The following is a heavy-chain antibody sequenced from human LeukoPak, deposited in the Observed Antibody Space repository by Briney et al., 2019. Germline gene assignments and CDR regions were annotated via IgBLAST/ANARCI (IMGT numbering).Heavy chain of an antibody. D-gene: IGHD3-10*01. Sequence: GSSVKVSCKASGGTFSSYAISWVRQAPGQGLEWMGGIIPIFGTANYAQKFQGRVTITADKSTSTAYMELSSLRAEDTAVYYCAKDSTRFGELFSLVDYWGQGTLVTVSS. CDR3: AKDSTRFGELFSLVDY. CDR1: GGTFSSYA. CDR2: IIPIFGTA. V-gene: IGHV1-69*06. J-gene: IGHJ4*02.